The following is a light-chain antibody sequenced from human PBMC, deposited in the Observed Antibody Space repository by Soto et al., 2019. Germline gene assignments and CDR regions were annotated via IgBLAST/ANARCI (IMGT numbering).Light chain of an antibody. Sequence: QSALTQPASVSGSPGQSITISCTGTSSDVGDYNYVSWYQQYPGKAPKVLIYEVSNRPSGVSNRFSGSKSGNTASLTISGLQAEDDADYYCSSYTSSSTLVFGGGTKLTV. CDR2: EVS. J-gene: IGLJ3*02. CDR3: SSYTSSSTLV. CDR1: SSDVGDYNY. V-gene: IGLV2-14*01.